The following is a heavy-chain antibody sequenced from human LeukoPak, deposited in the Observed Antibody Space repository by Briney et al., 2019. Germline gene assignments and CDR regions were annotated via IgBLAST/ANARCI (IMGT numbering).Heavy chain of an antibody. CDR2: IYHSGSGST. CDR1: GGSISSGGHS. J-gene: IGHJ4*02. CDR3: ARDLAAAGTRVFDY. Sequence: SQTLSLTCTVSGGSISSGGHSWSWIRQPPGKGLEWIGYIYHSGSGSTYYNPSLKSRVTISIDKSKNQFSLKLNSVTAADTAVYYCARDLAAAGTRVFDYWGQGTLVTVSS. D-gene: IGHD6-13*01. V-gene: IGHV4-30-2*01.